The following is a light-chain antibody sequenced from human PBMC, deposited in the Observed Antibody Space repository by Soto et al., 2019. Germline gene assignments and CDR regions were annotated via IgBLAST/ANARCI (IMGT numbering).Light chain of an antibody. CDR3: CSYVGATTYL. Sequence: QSVLTQPASVSGSPGRSITISCTGTSGTVGGFNVVSWYQQHPGKAPKVIIYEGIKRPSGVSNRFSGSNSGSTASLTISGLQAEDEADYYCCSYVGATTYLFXTGTKVTVL. CDR1: SGTVGGFNV. V-gene: IGLV2-23*01. J-gene: IGLJ1*01. CDR2: EGI.